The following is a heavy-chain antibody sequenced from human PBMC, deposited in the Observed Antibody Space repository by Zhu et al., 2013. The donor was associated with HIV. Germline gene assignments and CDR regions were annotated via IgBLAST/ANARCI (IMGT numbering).Heavy chain of an antibody. J-gene: IGHJ5*02. Sequence: QVQLVQSGAEVKKPGASVKVSCKASGYTFTSYAMHWVRQAPGQRLEWMGWINAGNGNTKYSQKFQGRVTITRDTSASTAYMELSSLRSEDTAVYYCARDNPIVVVPAATSLGFDPWGQGTLVTVSS. CDR1: GYTFTSYA. V-gene: IGHV1-3*01. CDR2: INAGNGNT. D-gene: IGHD2-2*01. CDR3: ARDNPIVVVPAATSLGFDP.